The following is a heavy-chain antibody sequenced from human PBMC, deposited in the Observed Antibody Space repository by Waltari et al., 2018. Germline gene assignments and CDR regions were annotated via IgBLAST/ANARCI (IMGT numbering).Heavy chain of an antibody. V-gene: IGHV3-7*01. D-gene: IGHD3-10*01. CDR2: TKQDESEK. CDR3: AREGSYIDAFDM. J-gene: IGHJ3*02. Sequence: EVQLVESGGGLVQPGGSLRLSCAAYGFTFRNYWMSWVRQAPGKGLEWVANTKQDESEKYYVDSVKGRFTISRDNAKNSLYLQMSSLRAEDTAVYYCAREGSYIDAFDMWGQGTMVTVSS. CDR1: GFTFRNYW.